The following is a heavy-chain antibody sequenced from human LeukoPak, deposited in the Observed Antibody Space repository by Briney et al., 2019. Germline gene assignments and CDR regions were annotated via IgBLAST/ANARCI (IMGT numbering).Heavy chain of an antibody. Sequence: PSETLSHTCTVSGGSVTSSGYYWSWVRQPPGKGLEYIGYIYYSGSTNYNPSLKSRVTISVDTSKNQFSLKLRSVTAADTAVYYCGRSLSSAWYYFAYWGQGTLVTVSS. CDR2: IYYSGST. CDR1: GGSVTSSGYY. CDR3: GRSLSSAWYYFAY. D-gene: IGHD6-19*01. V-gene: IGHV4-61*08. J-gene: IGHJ4*02.